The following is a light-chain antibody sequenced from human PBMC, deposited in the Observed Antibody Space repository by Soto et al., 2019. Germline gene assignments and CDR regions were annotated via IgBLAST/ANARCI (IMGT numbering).Light chain of an antibody. CDR3: SSYTGSGTF. J-gene: IGLJ2*01. CDR2: AVS. CDR1: SSDVGGYDQ. V-gene: IGLV2-14*01. Sequence: QSALTQPASVSGSPGQSIAISCTGTSSDVGGYDQVSWYQQHPGKVPKLMIYAVSNRPSGVSDRFSGSQSGNTASLTISGLQAEEEADYYCSSYTGSGTFFGGGTKVTVL.